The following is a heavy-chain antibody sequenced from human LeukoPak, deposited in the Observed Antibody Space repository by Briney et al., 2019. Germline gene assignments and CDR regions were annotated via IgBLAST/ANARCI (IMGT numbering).Heavy chain of an antibody. V-gene: IGHV4-59*01. Sequence: SETLSLTCTVSGGSISSYYWSWIRQPPGKGLEWIGYIYYSGSTNYNPSLKSRVTISVDTSKNQFSLKLSSVTAADTAVYYCARGGDYVWGSYSYFDYWGQGTLVTVSS. J-gene: IGHJ4*02. CDR1: GGSISSYY. D-gene: IGHD3-16*01. CDR2: IYYSGST. CDR3: ARGGDYVWGSYSYFDY.